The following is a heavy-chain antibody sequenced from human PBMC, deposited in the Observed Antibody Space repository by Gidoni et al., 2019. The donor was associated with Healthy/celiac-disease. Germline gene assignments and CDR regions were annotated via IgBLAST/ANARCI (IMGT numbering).Heavy chain of an antibody. CDR2: INHSGST. D-gene: IGHD6-19*01. V-gene: IGHV4-34*01. J-gene: IGHJ4*02. CDR1: GGSFSGYY. CDR3: ARDRVAGTEIYYFDY. Sequence: QVQLQQWGAGLLKPSETLSLTCAVYGGSFSGYYWSWIRQPPGKGLEWIGEINHSGSTNYNPSLKSRVTISVDTSKNQFSLKLSSVTAADTAVYYCARDRVAGTEIYYFDYWGQGTLVTVSS.